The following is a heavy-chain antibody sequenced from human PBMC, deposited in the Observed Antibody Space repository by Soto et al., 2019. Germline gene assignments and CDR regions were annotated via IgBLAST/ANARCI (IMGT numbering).Heavy chain of an antibody. CDR3: ARVYALNCSSTSCYEDYYYGMDV. D-gene: IGHD2-2*01. V-gene: IGHV3-13*01. J-gene: IGHJ6*02. Sequence: GGALRLSCAASGFTVSSYGRHWVRQATGKGLEWVSAIGTAGDTYYPGSVKGRFTISRENAKNSLYLQMNSLRAEDTAVYYCARVYALNCSSTSCYEDYYYGMDVWGQGTTVTVSS. CDR1: GFTVSSYG. CDR2: IGTAGDT.